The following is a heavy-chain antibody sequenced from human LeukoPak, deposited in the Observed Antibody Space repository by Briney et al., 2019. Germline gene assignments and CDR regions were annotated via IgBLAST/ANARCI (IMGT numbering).Heavy chain of an antibody. CDR3: ARDDSGSDLNSFDY. V-gene: IGHV1-2*02. D-gene: IGHD1-26*01. J-gene: IGHJ4*02. CDR1: GYTFTGYH. CDR2: INSNTGGT. Sequence: ASVKVSCKASGYTFTGYHMHWARQAPGQGLEWMGCINSNTGGTQYAQNFQGRVTMSRDTSVSTVYMELSRLRSDDTAVYYCARDDSGSDLNSFDYWGQGTLVTVSS.